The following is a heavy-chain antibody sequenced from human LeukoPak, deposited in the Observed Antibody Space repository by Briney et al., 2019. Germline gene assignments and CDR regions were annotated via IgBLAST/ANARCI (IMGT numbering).Heavy chain of an antibody. Sequence: PSETLSLTCTVSGGSISSSSYNWGWIRQPPGKGLEWIGSIYYSGSTYYNPSLKSRVTISVDTSKNQFSLKLSSVTAADTAVYYCARHMHSSSSDYWGQGTLVTVSS. J-gene: IGHJ4*02. CDR2: IYYSGST. D-gene: IGHD6-6*01. V-gene: IGHV4-39*01. CDR3: ARHMHSSSSDY. CDR1: GGSISSSSYN.